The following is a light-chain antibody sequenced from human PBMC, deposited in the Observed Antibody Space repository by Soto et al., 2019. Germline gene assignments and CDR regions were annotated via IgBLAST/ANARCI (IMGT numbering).Light chain of an antibody. J-gene: IGKJ4*01. CDR3: QQYGGSNS. Sequence: EIVLTQSPGTLSLSPGQRATLSCRARQTVLTDSLAWYQQKPGQAPRLLIFGASSRATGMPDRFSGTGSGRDFTLTISRLEPEDFAFYYCQQYGGSNSFGGGTKVEIK. CDR1: QTVLTDS. V-gene: IGKV3-20*01. CDR2: GAS.